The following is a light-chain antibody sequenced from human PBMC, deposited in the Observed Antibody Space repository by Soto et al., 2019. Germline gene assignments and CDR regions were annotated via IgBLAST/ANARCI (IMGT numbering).Light chain of an antibody. V-gene: IGKV3-15*01. CDR2: DAS. Sequence: EILMTQSPATLSVSPGERVTFSCRASQSVSYYLAWYQQKPGQAPRLLIYDASTRATGVPVRFSGSGSGTDFTLAISSLQAGDVAVYYCQQYYSTPFTFGGGTKV. CDR1: QSVSYY. J-gene: IGKJ4*01. CDR3: QQYYSTPFT.